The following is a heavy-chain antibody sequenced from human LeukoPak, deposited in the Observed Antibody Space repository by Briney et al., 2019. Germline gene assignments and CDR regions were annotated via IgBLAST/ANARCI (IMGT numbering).Heavy chain of an antibody. Sequence: GGSLRLSCAASGFTFSSCAMSWVRQAPGKGLEWVSAINSGGSTYYADSVKGRFTISRDNSKNTLYLQMNSLRAEDTAVYYCAKGAPVAAAWDVWGQGTTVTVSS. D-gene: IGHD2-2*01. CDR3: AKGAPVAAAWDV. CDR1: GFTFSSCA. CDR2: INSGGST. V-gene: IGHV3-23*01. J-gene: IGHJ6*02.